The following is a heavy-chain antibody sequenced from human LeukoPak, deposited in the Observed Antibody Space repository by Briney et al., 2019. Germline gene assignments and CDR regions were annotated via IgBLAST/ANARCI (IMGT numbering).Heavy chain of an antibody. V-gene: IGHV3-66*01. CDR2: IYGGGST. Sequence: GSLRLSCAVSGFTVSSNYMSWVRQAPGEGLEWVSVIYGGGSTYYADSVKGRFTISRDNSKNTLYLQMNSLRAEDTAVYYCARAASVAGTYALNHWGQGTLVTVSS. D-gene: IGHD6-19*01. J-gene: IGHJ4*02. CDR3: ARAASVAGTYALNH. CDR1: GFTVSSNY.